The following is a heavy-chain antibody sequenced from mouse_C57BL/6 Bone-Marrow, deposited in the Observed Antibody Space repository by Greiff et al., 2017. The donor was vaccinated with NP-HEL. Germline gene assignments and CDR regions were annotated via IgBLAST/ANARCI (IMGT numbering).Heavy chain of an antibody. CDR1: GFTFSSYT. D-gene: IGHD1-1*01. Sequence: EVKLMESGGGLVKPGGSLKLSCAASGFTFSSYTMSWVRQTPEKRLEWVATISGGGGNTYYPDSVKGRFTITRDNANNTLYLQLSSLRSEDTALYCCARRGDYYYWYFDVWGTGTTVTVSS. V-gene: IGHV5-9*01. J-gene: IGHJ1*03. CDR2: ISGGGGNT. CDR3: ARRGDYYYWYFDV.